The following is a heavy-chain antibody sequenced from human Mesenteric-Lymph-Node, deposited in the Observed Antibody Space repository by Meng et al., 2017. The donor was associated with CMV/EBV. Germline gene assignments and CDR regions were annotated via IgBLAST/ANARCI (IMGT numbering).Heavy chain of an antibody. V-gene: IGHV3-7*01. D-gene: IGHD3-3*01. Sequence: GESLKISCAASGFTFSSYWMSWVRQAPGKGLEWVANIKQDGSEKYYVDSVKGRFTISRDNAKNSLYLQMNSLRAEDTAVYYCARDLTIFGVVTVYYGMDVWGQGTTVTVSS. CDR3: ARDLTIFGVVTVYYGMDV. CDR1: GFTFSSYW. CDR2: IKQDGSEK. J-gene: IGHJ6*02.